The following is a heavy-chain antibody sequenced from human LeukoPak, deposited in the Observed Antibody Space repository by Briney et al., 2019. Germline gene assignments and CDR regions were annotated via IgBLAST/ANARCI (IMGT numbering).Heavy chain of an antibody. CDR3: AREGQGARGYSYGLDY. CDR1: GFTFSSYS. Sequence: GGSLRLSCAASGFTFSSYSMSWVRQAPGKGLEWVANIKQDGSERYSVDSVKGRFTISRDNAKNSLYLQMNSLRAEDTAVYYCAREGQGARGYSYGLDYWGQGTLVTVSS. CDR2: IKQDGSER. V-gene: IGHV3-7*01. J-gene: IGHJ4*02. D-gene: IGHD5-18*01.